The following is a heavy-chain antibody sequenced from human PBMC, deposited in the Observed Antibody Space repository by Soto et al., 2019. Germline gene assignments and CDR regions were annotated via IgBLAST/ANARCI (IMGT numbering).Heavy chain of an antibody. CDR1: GYTFTGYY. CDR3: ARALEYSSSVGWFDP. D-gene: IGHD6-6*01. Sequence: QVQLVQSGAEVKKPGASVKVSCKASGYTFTGYYMHWVRQAPGQGLEWMGWINPNSGGTNYAQKFQGWVTMTRDTSISTAYMELSRLRSDDTAVYYCARALEYSSSVGWFDPWGRGTLVTVSS. CDR2: INPNSGGT. J-gene: IGHJ5*02. V-gene: IGHV1-2*04.